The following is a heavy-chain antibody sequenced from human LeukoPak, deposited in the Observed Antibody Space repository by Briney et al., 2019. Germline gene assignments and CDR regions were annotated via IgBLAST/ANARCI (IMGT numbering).Heavy chain of an antibody. D-gene: IGHD5-24*01. CDR3: ARVGRWLIPYFDY. V-gene: IGHV4-39*07. CDR2: IYYSGST. CDR1: GGSISSSSYY. J-gene: IGHJ4*02. Sequence: PSETLSLTCTVSGGSISSSSYYWGWIRQPPGKGLEWIGSIYYSGSTYYNPSLKSRVTISVDTSKNQFSLKLSSVTAADTAVYYCARVGRWLIPYFDYWGQGTLVTVSS.